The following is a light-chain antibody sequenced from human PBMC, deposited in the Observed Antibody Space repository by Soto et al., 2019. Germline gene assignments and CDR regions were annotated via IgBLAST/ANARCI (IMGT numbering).Light chain of an antibody. V-gene: IGKV1-17*03. Sequence: DIQMTQSPSDMSASVGDRVTITCRASQDISNFLVWFQQRPGKVPKRLMYSANRLESGVPSRFSGSGSGTEFTHTISSLQPDDFATYYCQQYNSYSRTFGQGTKVDIK. CDR2: SAN. CDR3: QQYNSYSRT. CDR1: QDISNF. J-gene: IGKJ1*01.